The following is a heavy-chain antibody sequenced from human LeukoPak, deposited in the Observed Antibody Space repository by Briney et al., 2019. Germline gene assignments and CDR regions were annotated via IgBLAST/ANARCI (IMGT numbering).Heavy chain of an antibody. CDR2: MNPNSGNT. V-gene: IGHV1-8*01. J-gene: IGHJ5*02. CDR3: ARKNYGSNRWFDP. Sequence: GASVKVSCKASRYTFTSHDINWVRQATGQGLEWMGWMNPNSGNTGYAQKFQGRVTMTRNTSISTAYMELSSLRSEDTAVYYCARKNYGSNRWFDPWGQGTLVTVSS. CDR1: RYTFTSHD. D-gene: IGHD4/OR15-4a*01.